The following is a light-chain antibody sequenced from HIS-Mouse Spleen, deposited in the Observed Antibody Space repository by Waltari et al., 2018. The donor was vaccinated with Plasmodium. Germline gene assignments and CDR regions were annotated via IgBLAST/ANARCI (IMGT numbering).Light chain of an antibody. CDR2: GAS. Sequence: EIVLTQSPGTLSLSPGERATLSCRASQSVSSSYFAWYQQKPGQAPSLLIDGASSRATGIPDRFSGSGSRTDFTLTISRLEPEDVAVYYCQQYGSSPYTFGQGTKLEIK. V-gene: IGKV3-20*01. CDR3: QQYGSSPYT. J-gene: IGKJ2*01. CDR1: QSVSSSY.